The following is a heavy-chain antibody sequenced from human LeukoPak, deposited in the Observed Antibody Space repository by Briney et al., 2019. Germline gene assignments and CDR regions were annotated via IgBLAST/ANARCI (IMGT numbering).Heavy chain of an antibody. Sequence: GGSLRLSCAASGFTFRTYAMSWVRQAPGKGLEWVSAISGGGGSTYYADSVKGRFTISRDNSKNTLFLQMNSLRAEDTAVYYCAKDRYCGGGTCYWSYFDYWGQGTLVTVSS. J-gene: IGHJ4*02. V-gene: IGHV3-23*01. CDR2: ISGGGGST. D-gene: IGHD2-15*01. CDR1: GFTFRTYA. CDR3: AKDRYCGGGTCYWSYFDY.